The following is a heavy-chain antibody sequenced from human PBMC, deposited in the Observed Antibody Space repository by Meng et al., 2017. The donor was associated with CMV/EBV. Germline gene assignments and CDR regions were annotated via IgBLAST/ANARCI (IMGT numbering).Heavy chain of an antibody. J-gene: IGHJ6*02. CDR3: ARDEIAAAYYGMDV. CDR1: GFTFSSYS. CDR2: ISSSSSYI. V-gene: IGHV3-21*01. Sequence: GESLKISCAASGFTFSSYSMNWVRQAPGKGLEWVSSISSSSSYIYYADSVKGRFTISRDNAKNSLYLQMNSLRAEDMAVYYCARDEIAAAYYGMDVWGQGTTVTVSS. D-gene: IGHD6-13*01.